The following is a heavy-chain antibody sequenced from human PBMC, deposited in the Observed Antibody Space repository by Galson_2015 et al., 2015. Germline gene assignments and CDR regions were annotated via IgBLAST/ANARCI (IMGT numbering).Heavy chain of an antibody. D-gene: IGHD5-18*01. J-gene: IGHJ4*01. V-gene: IGHV3-66*01. CDR3: ARGGGRGYSFDH. Sequence: SLRLSCAASGITVSTNYMRWVRQAPGKGLQWVSVIYSSGTTYYADSVKGRFTISRDNSKNTLYLQMNSLRAQDTAVYYCARGGGRGYSFDHWGQGTLVTVSS. CDR1: GITVSTNY. CDR2: IYSSGTT.